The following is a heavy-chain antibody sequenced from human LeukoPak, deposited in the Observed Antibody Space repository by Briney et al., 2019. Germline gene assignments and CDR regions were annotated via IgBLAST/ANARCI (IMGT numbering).Heavy chain of an antibody. D-gene: IGHD3-3*01. CDR2: ISWNSGSI. CDR3: ARSRITIFGVVMSYYYYGMDV. CDR1: GLTFSSHW. J-gene: IGHJ6*02. V-gene: IGHV3-9*01. Sequence: GGSLRLSCAASGLTFSSHWMHWVRQAPGKGLEWVSGISWNSGSIGYADSVKGRFTVSRDNAKNSLYLQMNSLRAEDTALYYCARSRITIFGVVMSYYYYGMDVWGQGTTVTVSS.